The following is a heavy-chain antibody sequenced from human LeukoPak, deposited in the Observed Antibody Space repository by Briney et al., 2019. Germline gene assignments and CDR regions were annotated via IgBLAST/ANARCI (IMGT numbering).Heavy chain of an antibody. CDR1: GGSISSSSYY. D-gene: IGHD4-17*01. CDR2: IYYSGST. V-gene: IGHV4-39*01. Sequence: SSETLSLTCTVSGGSISSSSYYWGWIRQPPGKGLEWIGSIYYSGSTYYNPSLKSRVTISVDTSKNQFSLKLSSVTAADTAVYYCARPTTVRHDWYFDYWGQGTLVTVSS. CDR3: ARPTTVRHDWYFDY. J-gene: IGHJ4*02.